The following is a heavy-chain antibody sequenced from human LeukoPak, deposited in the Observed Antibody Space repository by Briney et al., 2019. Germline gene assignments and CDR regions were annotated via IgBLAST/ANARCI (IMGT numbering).Heavy chain of an antibody. CDR1: GFTFSSYG. CDR3: AKDHGGRAVAGYYYYYGMDV. CDR2: ISYDGSNK. J-gene: IGHJ6*02. Sequence: GGSLRLSCAASGFTFSSYGMHWVRQAPGKGLEWVAVISYDGSNKYYADSVKGRFTISRDNSKNTLYLQMNSLRAEDTAVYYCAKDHGGRAVAGYYYYYGMDVWGQGTTVTVSS. D-gene: IGHD6-19*01. V-gene: IGHV3-30*18.